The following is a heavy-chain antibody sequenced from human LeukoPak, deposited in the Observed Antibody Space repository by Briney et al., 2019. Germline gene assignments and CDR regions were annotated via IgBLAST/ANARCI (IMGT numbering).Heavy chain of an antibody. CDR1: GFTFSSYS. J-gene: IGHJ3*02. V-gene: IGHV3-21*01. D-gene: IGHD3-3*01. Sequence: GGSLRLSCAASGFTFSSYSMNWVRQAPGKGLEWVSSISSSSSYIYYADSVKGRFTISRDNAKNSLYLQMNSLRAEDTAVYYCARSPPLGITIFGVVNDAFDIWGQGTMVTVSS. CDR3: ARSPPLGITIFGVVNDAFDI. CDR2: ISSSSSYI.